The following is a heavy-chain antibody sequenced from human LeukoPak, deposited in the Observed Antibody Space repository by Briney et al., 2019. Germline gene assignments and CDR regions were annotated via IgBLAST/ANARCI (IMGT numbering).Heavy chain of an antibody. Sequence: PGGSLRLSCAASGFTFSSYAMSWVRQAPGKGLEWVSAISGSGGSTYYADSVKGRFTISRDNSKNTLYLQMNSLGAEDTAVYYRAKDSPGIAVAGRPSAEYFQHWGQGTLVTVSS. V-gene: IGHV3-23*01. J-gene: IGHJ1*01. CDR3: AKDSPGIAVAGRPSAEYFQH. CDR2: ISGSGGST. D-gene: IGHD6-19*01. CDR1: GFTFSSYA.